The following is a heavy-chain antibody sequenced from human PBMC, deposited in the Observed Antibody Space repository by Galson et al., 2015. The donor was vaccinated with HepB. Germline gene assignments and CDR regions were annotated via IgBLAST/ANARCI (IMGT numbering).Heavy chain of an antibody. CDR3: ARSEVTTVVTDFDS. CDR2: SRNKPKGYST. V-gene: IGHV3-72*01. J-gene: IGHJ4*02. CDR1: GFSFSDHY. Sequence: SLRLSCAVSGFSFSDHYIDWVRQAPGTGLEWVGRSRNKPKGYSTACAASVKGRFTVSRDDSKNSVFLQMNSLRSEDTAMYYCARSEVTTVVTDFDSWGQGTLVTVSS. D-gene: IGHD4-23*01.